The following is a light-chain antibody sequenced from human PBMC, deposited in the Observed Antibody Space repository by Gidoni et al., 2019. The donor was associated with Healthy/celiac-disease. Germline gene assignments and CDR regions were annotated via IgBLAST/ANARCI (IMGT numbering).Light chain of an antibody. CDR3: QQSYSTPRT. J-gene: IGKJ4*01. CDR1: QSISSY. CDR2: AAS. Sequence: LQMTQSPSSLSASVGDRVTITCRASQSISSYLNWYQQKPGKAPKLLIYAASSLQSGVPSRFSGSGSGTDFTLTISSLQPEDFATYYYQQSYSTPRTFGGGTKVEIK. V-gene: IGKV1-39*01.